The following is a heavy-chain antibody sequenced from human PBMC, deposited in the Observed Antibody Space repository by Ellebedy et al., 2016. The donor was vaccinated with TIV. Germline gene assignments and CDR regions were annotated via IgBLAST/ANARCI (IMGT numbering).Heavy chain of an antibody. CDR1: GYTLTELS. D-gene: IGHD3-16*02. CDR2: FDPEDGET. J-gene: IGHJ3*02. V-gene: IGHV1-24*01. CDR3: ATVKGGVIVVDAFDI. Sequence: AASVKVSCKVSGYTLTELSMHWVRQAPGKGLEWMGGFDPEDGETIYAQKFQGRVTMTEDTSTDTAYLELSILRSEDTAVYYCATVKGGVIVVDAFDIWGQGTMVTVSS.